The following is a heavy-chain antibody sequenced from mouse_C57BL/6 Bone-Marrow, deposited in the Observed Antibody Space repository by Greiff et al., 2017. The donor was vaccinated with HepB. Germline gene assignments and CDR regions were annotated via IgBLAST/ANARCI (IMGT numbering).Heavy chain of an antibody. D-gene: IGHD2-3*01. J-gene: IGHJ3*01. CDR1: GYSITSGYD. Sequence: DVKLQESGPGMVKPSQSLSLTCTVTGYSITSGYDWHWIRHFPGNKLEWMGYISYSGSTNYNPSLKSRISITHDTSKNHFFLKLNSVTTEDTATYYCARDWGWLPFAYWGQGTLVTVSA. CDR2: ISYSGST. CDR3: ARDWGWLPFAY. V-gene: IGHV3-1*01.